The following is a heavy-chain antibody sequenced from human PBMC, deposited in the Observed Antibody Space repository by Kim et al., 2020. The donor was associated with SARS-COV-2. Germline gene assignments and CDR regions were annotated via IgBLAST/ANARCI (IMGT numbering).Heavy chain of an antibody. V-gene: IGHV3-74*01. D-gene: IGHD1-1*01. CDR1: GFTFSSYW. CDR2: INSDGSST. Sequence: GGSLRLSCAASGFTFSSYWMHWVRQAPGKGLVWVSRINSDGSSTSYADSVKGRFTISRDNAKNTLYLQMNSLRAEDTAVYYCFLWDTGPGERQGYWGQGTLVTVSS. CDR3: FLWDTGPGERQGY. J-gene: IGHJ4*02.